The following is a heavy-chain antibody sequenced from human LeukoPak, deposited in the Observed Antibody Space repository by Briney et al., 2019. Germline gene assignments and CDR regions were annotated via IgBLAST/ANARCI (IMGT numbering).Heavy chain of an antibody. Sequence: PGRSLRLSCAASGFTFSSYGMHWVRQAPGKGLEWVAVIWCDGSNKYYADSVKGRFTISRDNSKNTLYLQMNSLRAEDTAVYYCAREREAVPRRYYYDSSGYCLGYWGQGTLVTVSS. CDR3: AREREAVPRRYYYDSSGYCLGY. D-gene: IGHD3-22*01. CDR2: IWCDGSNK. V-gene: IGHV3-33*01. J-gene: IGHJ4*02. CDR1: GFTFSSYG.